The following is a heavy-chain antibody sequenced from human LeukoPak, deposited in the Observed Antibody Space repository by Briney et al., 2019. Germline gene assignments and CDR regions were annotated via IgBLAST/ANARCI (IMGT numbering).Heavy chain of an antibody. CDR1: GGSIGRSNYY. CDR2: IYSTGTT. D-gene: IGHD5-12*01. V-gene: IGHV4-39*03. CDR3: FGYRQWLKYNFDF. Sequence: SETLSLTCSVSGGSIGRSNYYWGWIRQPPGKGLEWIGSIYSTGTTYYSPSLKSRLTMSVDTSKNEFSLKVNSVTAADTAVYYCFGYRQWLKYNFDFWGQGALVTVSS. J-gene: IGHJ4*02.